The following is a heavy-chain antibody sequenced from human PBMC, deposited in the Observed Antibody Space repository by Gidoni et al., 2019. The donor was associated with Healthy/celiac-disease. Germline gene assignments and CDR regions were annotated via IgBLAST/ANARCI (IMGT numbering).Heavy chain of an antibody. CDR1: GFTFSSYS. CDR2: ISYDGSNK. J-gene: IGHJ3*02. V-gene: IGHV3-30-3*01. D-gene: IGHD3-16*02. CDR3: ATDPPYDYVWGSYRHDAFDI. Sequence: QVQLVESGGGVVQPGRSLRLSCAASGFTFSSYSMHWVRQAPGKGLEWVAVISYDGSNKYYADSVKGRFTISRDNSKNTLYLQMNSLRAEDTAVYYCATDPPYDYVWGSYRHDAFDIWGQGTMVTVSS.